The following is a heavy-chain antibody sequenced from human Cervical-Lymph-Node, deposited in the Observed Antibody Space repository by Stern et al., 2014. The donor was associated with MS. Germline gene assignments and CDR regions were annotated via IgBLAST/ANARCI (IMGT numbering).Heavy chain of an antibody. CDR2: IIPLFGAA. CDR3: ARGAYCGGDCYWGWFDS. J-gene: IGHJ5*01. CDR1: GDTFSDHS. Sequence: VQLVQSGAEVKRPGSSVTVSCKSSGDTFSDHSISWVRRAPGHGLEWVGGIIPLFGAAEYAHMFQGRVTITADESTTTAYMELSSLRSEDTAMYYCARGAYCGGDCYWGWFDSWGQGTLVTVSS. D-gene: IGHD2-21*02. V-gene: IGHV1-69*01.